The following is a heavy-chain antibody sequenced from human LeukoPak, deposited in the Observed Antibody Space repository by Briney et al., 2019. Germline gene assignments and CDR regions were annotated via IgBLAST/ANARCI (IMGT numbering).Heavy chain of an antibody. CDR2: FDPEDGET. CDR3: ATALKIVWSGYYCFDY. J-gene: IGHJ4*02. CDR1: GYTLTELS. D-gene: IGHD3-3*01. Sequence: ASVKVSCKVSGYTLTELSMHWVRQAPGKGLEWMGGFDPEDGETIYAQKFQGRVTMTEDTSTDTAYMDLSSLRSEDTAIYYCATALKIVWSGYYCFDYWGQGTLSPSPQ. V-gene: IGHV1-24*01.